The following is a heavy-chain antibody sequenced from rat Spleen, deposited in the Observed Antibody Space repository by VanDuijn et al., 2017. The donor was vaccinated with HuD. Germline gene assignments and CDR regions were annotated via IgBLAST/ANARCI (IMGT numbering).Heavy chain of an antibody. V-gene: IGHV5-25*01. Sequence: EVQLVESGGGLVQPGRSMKLSCAASEFTFSNYYMAWARQAPTKDLEWVASISTDGDNTYYRDSVKGRFTLSRDNARSTLYLQMDSLRSEDTATYYCARRGSSVSDDFDYWGQGVMVTVAS. D-gene: IGHD1-2*01. CDR3: ARRGSSVSDDFDY. J-gene: IGHJ2*01. CDR1: EFTFSNYY. CDR2: ISTDGDNT.